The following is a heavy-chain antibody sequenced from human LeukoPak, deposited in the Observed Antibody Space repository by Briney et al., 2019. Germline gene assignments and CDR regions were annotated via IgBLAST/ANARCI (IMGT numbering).Heavy chain of an antibody. CDR1: GGSFSGYC. J-gene: IGHJ4*02. CDR3: ARGGNYYGSP. Sequence: SETLSLTCAVYGGSFSGYCWSWIRQPPGKGLEWIGEINHSGSTNYNPSLKSRVTISVDTSKSQFSLKLSSVTAADTAVYYCARGGNYYGSPWGQGTLVTVSS. CDR2: INHSGST. V-gene: IGHV4-34*01. D-gene: IGHD3-10*01.